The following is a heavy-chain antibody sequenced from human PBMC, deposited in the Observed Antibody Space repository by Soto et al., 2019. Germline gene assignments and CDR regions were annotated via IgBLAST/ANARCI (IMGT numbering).Heavy chain of an antibody. V-gene: IGHV4-39*07. J-gene: IGHJ3*01. CDR3: ARGGSSDWQVDFDF. CDR2: IDYTGTT. Sequence: SENLSLTCTISGGFISSSSYFWAWIRQSPGKGLEWIGSIDYTGTTYNNPSLKSRVTISLDMSKNQISLKLTSVTAADTAVYYCARGGSSDWQVDFDFWGQGTMVAVSS. D-gene: IGHD6-19*01. CDR1: GGFISSSSYF.